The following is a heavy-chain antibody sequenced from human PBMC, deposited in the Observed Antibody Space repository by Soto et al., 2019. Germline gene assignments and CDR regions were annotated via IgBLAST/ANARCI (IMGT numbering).Heavy chain of an antibody. CDR2: INAGNGNT. Sequence: GASVKVSCKASGYTFTSYAMHSVRHAPVQRLEWMGWINAGNGNTKYSQKFQGRVTITRETSASTAYMELSSLRSEDTAVYYRARVGGYCSGGSCYSPYYYYYGMDVWGQGTTVTVSS. CDR1: GYTFTSYA. D-gene: IGHD2-15*01. J-gene: IGHJ6*02. V-gene: IGHV1-3*01. CDR3: ARVGGYCSGGSCYSPYYYYYGMDV.